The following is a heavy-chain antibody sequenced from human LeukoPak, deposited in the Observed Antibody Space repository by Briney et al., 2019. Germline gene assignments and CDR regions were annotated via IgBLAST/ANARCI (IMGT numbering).Heavy chain of an antibody. V-gene: IGHV3-23*01. CDR3: AKASRPPYYYGSAPDYYYGMDV. J-gene: IGHJ6*02. Sequence: PGGSLRLSCAASGFTFGGYSMTWVRQAPGKGLEWVSAISGSGGSTYYADSVKGRFTISRDNSKNTLYLQMNSLRAEDTAVYYCAKASRPPYYYGSAPDYYYGMDVWGQGTTVTVSS. D-gene: IGHD3-10*01. CDR2: ISGSGGST. CDR1: GFTFGGYS.